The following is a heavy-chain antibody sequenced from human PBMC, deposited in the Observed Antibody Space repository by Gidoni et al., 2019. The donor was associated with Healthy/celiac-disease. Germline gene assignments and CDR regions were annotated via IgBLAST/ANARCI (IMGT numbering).Heavy chain of an antibody. D-gene: IGHD4-17*01. J-gene: IGHJ4*02. Sequence: DGLGWIGSIYYSGSTYYNPSLKSRVTISVDTSKNQFSLKLSSVTAADTAVYYCARHEAVGYGDYVGIADYWGQGTLVTVSS. CDR2: IYYSGST. V-gene: IGHV4-39*01. CDR3: ARHEAVGYGDYVGIADY.